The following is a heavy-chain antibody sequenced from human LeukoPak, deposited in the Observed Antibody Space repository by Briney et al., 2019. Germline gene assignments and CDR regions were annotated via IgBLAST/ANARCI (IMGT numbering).Heavy chain of an antibody. V-gene: IGHV2-70*04. CDR1: GFSLRTSGMR. Sequence: SGPTLVNPTQTLTLSCTSSGFSLRTSGMRVSCLRQPPGNALEGLARIDWDDDKFYSTSLKTRLTISKDLSKNQVFLTMTNTDPVDTATYYCARSRIVVTPFDYWGQGTLVTVSS. CDR3: ARSRIVVTPFDY. CDR2: IDWDDDK. J-gene: IGHJ4*02. D-gene: IGHD5-12*01.